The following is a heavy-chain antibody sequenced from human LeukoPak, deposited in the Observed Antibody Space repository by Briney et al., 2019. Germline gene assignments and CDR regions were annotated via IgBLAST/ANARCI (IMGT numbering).Heavy chain of an antibody. CDR3: AKRTMSAFDS. V-gene: IGHV3-23*01. D-gene: IGHD5-24*01. J-gene: IGHJ4*02. Sequence: GGSLRLSCTASGFTFRTYAMNWDRQAPGKGLEWLSGISGSGNGTYYADSVKGRFIISRDNSKNMVFLQMNSLTVEDAATYYCAKRTMSAFDSWGQGTQLIVSS. CDR1: GFTFRTYA. CDR2: ISGSGNGT.